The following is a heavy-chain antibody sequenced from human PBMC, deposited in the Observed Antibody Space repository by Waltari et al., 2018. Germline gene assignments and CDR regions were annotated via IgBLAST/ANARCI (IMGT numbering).Heavy chain of an antibody. J-gene: IGHJ4*02. V-gene: IGHV3-21*01. CDR3: AREGSSSSLDY. Sequence: EVQLVESGGGLVKPGVSLRLSCAASGFTFSRHSLNWDRQAPGKGLEWVSSISSSSSYIYYADSVKGRFTISRDNAKNSLYLQMNSLRAEDTAVYYCAREGSSSSLDYWGQGTLVTVSS. CDR2: ISSSSSYI. D-gene: IGHD6-6*01. CDR1: GFTFSRHS.